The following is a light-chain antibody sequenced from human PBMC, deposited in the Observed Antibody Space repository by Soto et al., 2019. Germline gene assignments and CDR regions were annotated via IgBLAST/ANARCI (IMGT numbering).Light chain of an antibody. J-gene: IGKJ4*02. V-gene: IGKV1-6*01. CDR3: LQDYNYPRA. CDR2: AAS. Sequence: IQMTQSPSTLSASAGDTVTITCRASQSISSWLAWYQRKPGKAPKLLIYAASSLQSGVPSRFSGSGSGTDFTPTISSLQPEDVATYCCLQDYNYPRAFGGGTKVDIK. CDR1: QSISSW.